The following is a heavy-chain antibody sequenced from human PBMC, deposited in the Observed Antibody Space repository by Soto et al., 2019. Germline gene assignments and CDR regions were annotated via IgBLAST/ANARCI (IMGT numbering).Heavy chain of an antibody. V-gene: IGHV3-15*01. CDR1: GHTFSNAW. J-gene: IGHJ1*01. CDR3: VTISRSSPWGC. D-gene: IGHD1-1*01. CDR2: MKSKSDGGTT. Sequence: EVQLVESGGDLVEPGGSLRLSCVTSGHTFSNAWMSWVRQAPGKGLEWVGRMKSKSDGGTTDYAAPVKGRFTISRDDSKRPLYLQMSSLETDDTAVYYCVTISRSSPWGCWGQGTLVTVSS.